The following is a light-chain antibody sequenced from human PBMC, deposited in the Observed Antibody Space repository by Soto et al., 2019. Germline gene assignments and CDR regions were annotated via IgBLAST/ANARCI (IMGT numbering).Light chain of an antibody. CDR1: QNVSSTY. V-gene: IGKV3-20*01. CDR2: GAS. Sequence: EIVLTQSPGTLSLSPGERATLSCRASQNVSSTYLAWYQQKPGQAPRLLIYGASTRAIGIPDRFSGSGSGTDFTLTISRLEPEDFAVYYCQQYGSPLTFGGGTKVDI. CDR3: QQYGSPLT. J-gene: IGKJ4*01.